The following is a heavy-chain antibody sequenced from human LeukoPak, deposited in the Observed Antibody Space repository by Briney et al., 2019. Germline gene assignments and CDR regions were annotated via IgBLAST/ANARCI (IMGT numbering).Heavy chain of an antibody. CDR3: ARLSLGDWFDP. J-gene: IGHJ5*02. D-gene: IGHD3-16*01. Sequence: GGSLRLSCAASGFTFSNAWMSWVRQAPGKGLEWVSYISSSSSTIYYADSVKGRFTISRDNAKNSLYLQMNSLRAEDTAVYYCARLSLGDWFDPWGQGTLVTVSS. CDR2: ISSSSSTI. V-gene: IGHV3-48*01. CDR1: GFTFSNAW.